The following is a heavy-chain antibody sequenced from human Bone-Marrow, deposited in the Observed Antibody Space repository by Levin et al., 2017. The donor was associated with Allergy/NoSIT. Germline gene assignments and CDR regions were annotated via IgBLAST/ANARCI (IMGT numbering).Heavy chain of an antibody. CDR1: GNNFASHW. J-gene: IGHJ4*02. CDR2: IYPGDSDT. V-gene: IGHV5-51*01. Sequence: GESLKISCKASGNNFASHWIGWVRQMSGKGLEWMGIIYPGDSDTRYSPYFQGQVTISADKSVSTAYLQWSSLQASDTAMYYCASGSGSWYYFDYWGQGTLVTVSS. CDR3: ASGSGSWYYFDY. D-gene: IGHD6-13*01.